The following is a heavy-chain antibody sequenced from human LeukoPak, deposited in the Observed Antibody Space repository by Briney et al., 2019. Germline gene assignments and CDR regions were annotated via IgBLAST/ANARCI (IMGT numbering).Heavy chain of an antibody. CDR2: IYSGGST. Sequence: GGSLRLSCAASGFTVSSNYMSWVRQAPGKGLEWVSVIYSGGSTYSADSVKGRFTISRDNSKNTLYLQMNSLRSDDTAVYYCARAEMATNYWGQGTLVTVSS. D-gene: IGHD5-12*01. V-gene: IGHV3-53*05. CDR3: ARAEMATNY. CDR1: GFTVSSNY. J-gene: IGHJ4*02.